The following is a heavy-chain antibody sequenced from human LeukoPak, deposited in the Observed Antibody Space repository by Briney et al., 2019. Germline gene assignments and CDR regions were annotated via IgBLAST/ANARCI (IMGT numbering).Heavy chain of an antibody. CDR1: GFTFSSYW. J-gene: IGHJ4*02. D-gene: IGHD6-19*01. Sequence: GGSLRLSCAASGFTFSSYWMHWVRQAPGKGLVWVSRINSDGSSTSYADSVKGRFTIFRDNAKNTLYLQMNSLRAEDTAVYYCARETQWLTYYFDYWGQGTLVTVSS. CDR3: ARETQWLTYYFDY. V-gene: IGHV3-74*01. CDR2: INSDGSST.